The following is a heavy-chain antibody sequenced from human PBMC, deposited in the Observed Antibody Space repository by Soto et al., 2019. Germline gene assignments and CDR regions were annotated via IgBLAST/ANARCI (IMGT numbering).Heavy chain of an antibody. Sequence: VKVSCKASGCTFTSFPIHWVRQAPGQRLEWMGWINADNGDTKYSQKFQGRVTVTRDTSASTAYMELISLRYEDTAVYYCTRAPRGGSWGPGTLVTVSS. CDR1: GCTFTSFP. V-gene: IGHV1-3*01. CDR3: TRAPRGGS. J-gene: IGHJ1*01. CDR2: INADNGDT. D-gene: IGHD2-15*01.